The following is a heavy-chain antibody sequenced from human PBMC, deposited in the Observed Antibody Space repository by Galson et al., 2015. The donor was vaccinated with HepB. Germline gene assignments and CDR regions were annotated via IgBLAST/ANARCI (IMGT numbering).Heavy chain of an antibody. J-gene: IGHJ6*03. Sequence: SVKVSCKASGYTFTSHYMHWVRQAPGQGLEWMGRINPNSGGTNYAQKFQGRVTMTRDTSISTAYMELSRLRSDDTAVYYCARGRCTGGVCRLYYYYMDVWGKGTTVTVSS. CDR3: ARGRCTGGVCRLYYYYMDV. V-gene: IGHV1-2*06. CDR1: GYTFTSHY. CDR2: INPNSGGT. D-gene: IGHD2-8*02.